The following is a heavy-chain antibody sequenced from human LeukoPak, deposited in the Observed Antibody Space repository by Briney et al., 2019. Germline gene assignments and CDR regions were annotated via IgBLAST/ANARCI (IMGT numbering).Heavy chain of an antibody. CDR2: INHSGST. CDR3: ARATMVRGVSWFDP. J-gene: IGHJ5*02. V-gene: IGHV4-34*01. CDR1: GGSFSGYY. Sequence: SETLSLTCAVYGGSFSGYYWSWIRQPPGKGLEWIAEINHSGSTNYNPSLKSRVTISVDTSKNQFSLKLSSVTAADTAVYYCARATMVRGVSWFDPWGQGTLVTVSS. D-gene: IGHD3-10*01.